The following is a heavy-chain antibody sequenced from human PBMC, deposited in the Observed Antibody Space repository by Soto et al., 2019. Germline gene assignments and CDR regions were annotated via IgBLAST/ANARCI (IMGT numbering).Heavy chain of an antibody. D-gene: IGHD6-19*01. CDR2: ISAYNGNT. Sequence: QVQLVQSGAEVKKPGASVKVSCKASGYTFTSYGISWVRQAPGQGLEWMGWISAYNGNTNYAQKSQGRATITTDTSTSTAYMELRSLRSDDTAVYYCAIGRAVAGQDNWFAPWGQGTLVTVSS. CDR3: AIGRAVAGQDNWFAP. V-gene: IGHV1-18*01. J-gene: IGHJ5*02. CDR1: GYTFTSYG.